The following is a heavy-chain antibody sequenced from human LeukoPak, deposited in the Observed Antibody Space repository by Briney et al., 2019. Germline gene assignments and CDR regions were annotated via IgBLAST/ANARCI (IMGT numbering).Heavy chain of an antibody. D-gene: IGHD3-22*01. CDR2: ISAYNGNT. V-gene: IGHV1-18*04. CDR3: ARTTYYYDSSGYSYYFDY. J-gene: IGHJ4*02. CDR1: GYTFTGYY. Sequence: ASVKVSCKASGYTFTGYYMHWVRQAPGQGLEWMGWISAYNGNTNYAQKLQGRVTMTTDTSTSTAYMELRSLRSDDTAVYYCARTTYYYDSSGYSYYFDYWGQGTLVTVSS.